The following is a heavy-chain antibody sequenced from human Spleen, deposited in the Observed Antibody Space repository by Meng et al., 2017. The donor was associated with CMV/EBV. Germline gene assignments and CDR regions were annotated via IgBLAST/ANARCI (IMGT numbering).Heavy chain of an antibody. Sequence: GYLFSEYEERWGRGAAGQGDEWMGWSGPNSGEINYAQKFQGRLTMTRDTSITTAYRDLQSLTPDDTAVYYCARVLESGGNAFNCLDPWGQGTLVTVSS. D-gene: IGHD3-16*01. CDR3: ARVLESGGNAFNCLDP. CDR2: SGPNSGEI. CDR1: GYLFSEYE. J-gene: IGHJ5*02. V-gene: IGHV1-2*02.